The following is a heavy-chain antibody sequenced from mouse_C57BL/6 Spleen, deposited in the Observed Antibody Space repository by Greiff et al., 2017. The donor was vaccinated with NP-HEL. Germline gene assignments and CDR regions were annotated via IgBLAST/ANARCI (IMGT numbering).Heavy chain of an antibody. J-gene: IGHJ2*01. V-gene: IGHV1-64*01. CDR1: GYTFTSYW. Sequence: QVQLQQPGAELVKPGASVKLSCKASGYTFTSYWMHWVKQRPGQGLEWIGMIHPNSGSTNYNEQFKSKDTLTVDKSSTTAYMQLISLTSEDCAVSYCARALTTVVAKRGYFGYWGKGTTLTVSS. D-gene: IGHD1-1*01. CDR2: IHPNSGST. CDR3: ARALTTVVAKRGYFGY.